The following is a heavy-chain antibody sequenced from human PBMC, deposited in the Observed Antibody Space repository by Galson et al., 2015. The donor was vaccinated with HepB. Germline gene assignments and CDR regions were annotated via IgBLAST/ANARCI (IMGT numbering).Heavy chain of an antibody. CDR1: GFTFSSYS. CDR3: ASCGGTDYYDSSGYYYVSYYYYGMDV. D-gene: IGHD3-22*01. Sequence: SLRLSCAASGFTFSSYSMNWVRQAPGKGLEWVSSISSSSSYIYYADSVKGRFTISRDNAKNSLYLQMNSLRAEDTAVYYCASCGGTDYYDSSGYYYVSYYYYGMDVWGQGTTVTVSS. CDR2: ISSSSSYI. V-gene: IGHV3-21*01. J-gene: IGHJ6*02.